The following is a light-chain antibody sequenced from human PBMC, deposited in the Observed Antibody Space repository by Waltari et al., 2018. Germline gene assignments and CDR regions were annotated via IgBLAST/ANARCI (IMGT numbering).Light chain of an antibody. J-gene: IGLJ2*01. Sequence: QSPLTQPPSASGSPGKSVTISCIGTTSDVGDYDYVSLYQHHPGKAPNLLISTVSKRPSGVPDRFSGSRSGNTASLTVSGLQAEDEADYYCSSYAGSNNLVFGGGTKLTVL. CDR3: SSYAGSNNLV. CDR2: TVS. CDR1: TSDVGDYDY. V-gene: IGLV2-8*01.